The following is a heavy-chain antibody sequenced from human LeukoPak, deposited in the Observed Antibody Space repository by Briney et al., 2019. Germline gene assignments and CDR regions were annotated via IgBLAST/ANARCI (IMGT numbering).Heavy chain of an antibody. CDR2: IYTSGST. Sequence: PSETLSLTYTVSGGSISSGSYYWRWIRQAAGKGLEWIVRIYTSGSTNYNPSLKSRVTISVDTSKNQFSLKLSSVTAADTAVYYCARDPRGHSYGPLFDYWGQGTLVTVSS. V-gene: IGHV4-61*02. CDR3: ARDPRGHSYGPLFDY. CDR1: GGSISSGSYY. D-gene: IGHD5-18*01. J-gene: IGHJ4*02.